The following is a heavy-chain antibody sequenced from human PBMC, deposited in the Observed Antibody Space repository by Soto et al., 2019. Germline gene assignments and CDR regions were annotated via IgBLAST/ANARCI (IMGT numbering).Heavy chain of an antibody. D-gene: IGHD5-18*01. J-gene: IGHJ2*01. V-gene: IGHV2-5*02. CDR3: AHGYSYGHRTWYFDL. Sequence: QITLKESGPTLVKPTQTLTLTCTFSGFSLSTSGVGVGWIRQPPGKALEWLALIYWDDDKRYSPSLKSRLTITKDTSKNPVVLTMTNMDPVDTATYYCAHGYSYGHRTWYFDLWGRGTLVTVSS. CDR1: GFSLSTSGVG. CDR2: IYWDDDK.